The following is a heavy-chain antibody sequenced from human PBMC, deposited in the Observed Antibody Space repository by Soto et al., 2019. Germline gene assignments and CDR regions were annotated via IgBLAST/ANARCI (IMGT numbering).Heavy chain of an antibody. J-gene: IGHJ6*02. Sequence: ASVKVSCKASGYTFTGYYMHWVRQAPGQGLEWMGWINPNSGGTNYAQKFQGRVTMTRDTSISTAYMELSRLRSDDTAVYYCARGNSSGWYIFYYYGMDVWGQGTTVTVSS. CDR2: INPNSGGT. D-gene: IGHD6-19*01. CDR1: GYTFTGYY. CDR3: ARGNSSGWYIFYYYGMDV. V-gene: IGHV1-2*02.